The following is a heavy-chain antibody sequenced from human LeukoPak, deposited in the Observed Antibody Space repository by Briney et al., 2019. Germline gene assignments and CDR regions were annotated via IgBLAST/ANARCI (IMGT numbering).Heavy chain of an antibody. J-gene: IGHJ6*03. V-gene: IGHV1-8*01. D-gene: IGHD3-3*01. CDR2: MNPNSGNK. CDR1: GYTFTSYD. CDR3: AISGFGGGLNSQYYYYYMDV. Sequence: ASVKVSCKGSGYTFTSYDINWLRQATGQGLEWMGWMNPNSGNKGYAQKFQGRVTMTRNTSISTAYMELSSLRSEDTAVYYCAISGFGGGLNSQYYYYYMDVWGKGTTVTVSS.